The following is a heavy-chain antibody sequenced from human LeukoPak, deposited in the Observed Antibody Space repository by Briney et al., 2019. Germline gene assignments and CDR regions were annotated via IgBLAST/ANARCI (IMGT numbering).Heavy chain of an antibody. J-gene: IGHJ4*02. D-gene: IGHD4-17*01. CDR3: TFLDLLTTVTTDY. V-gene: IGHV3-48*01. CDR2: ISSGSVTI. Sequence: PGGSLRLSCAASGFTFSSYSMNWVRQAPGKGLEWVSYISSGSVTIYYADSVKGRFTISRDNAKNSLYLQMNSLRAEDTAVYYCTFLDLLTTVTTDYWGQGTLVTVSS. CDR1: GFTFSSYS.